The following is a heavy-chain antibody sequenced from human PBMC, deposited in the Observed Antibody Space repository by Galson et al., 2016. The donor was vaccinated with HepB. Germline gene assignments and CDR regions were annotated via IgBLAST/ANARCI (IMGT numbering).Heavy chain of an antibody. CDR3: ARSIAVGSYYYYGMDV. CDR1: GFTFSTYW. V-gene: IGHV3-74*03. J-gene: IGHJ6*02. Sequence: SLRLSCAASGFTFSTYWMHWVRQAPGKGLVWVSRINSDGSIITYAESVKGRFTISRENAKNTLYLQMNSLRVEDTAVYYCARSIAVGSYYYYGMDVWGRGTTVTVSS. D-gene: IGHD6-19*01. CDR2: INSDGSII.